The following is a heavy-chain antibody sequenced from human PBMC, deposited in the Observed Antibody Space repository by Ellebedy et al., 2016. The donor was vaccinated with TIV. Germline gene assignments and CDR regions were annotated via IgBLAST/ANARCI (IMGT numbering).Heavy chain of an antibody. J-gene: IGHJ2*01. CDR2: IAVYNGHT. Sequence: ASVKVSXKVSSYTFIRYGMSWVRQAPGQGLEWMGWIAVYNGHTKYAQKFQDRVVMTTETATSTVYMELRSLRSDDTAVYYCARSRLGGGHWYFDFWGRGTLVTVSS. CDR3: ARSRLGGGHWYFDF. V-gene: IGHV1-18*01. D-gene: IGHD3-10*01. CDR1: SYTFIRYG.